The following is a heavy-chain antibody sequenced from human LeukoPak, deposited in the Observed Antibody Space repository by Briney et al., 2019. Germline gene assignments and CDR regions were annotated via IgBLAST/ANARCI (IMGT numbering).Heavy chain of an antibody. J-gene: IGHJ4*02. Sequence: SGGSLRLSCAASGFTFSSYTMHWVRQAPGKGLEWVAVISYDGSNKYYADSVKGRFTISRDNSKNTLYLQMNSLRADDTAVYYCAPSSSGYYVHFDYWGQGTLVTASS. D-gene: IGHD3-22*01. CDR3: APSSSGYYVHFDY. CDR2: ISYDGSNK. CDR1: GFTFSSYT. V-gene: IGHV3-30-3*01.